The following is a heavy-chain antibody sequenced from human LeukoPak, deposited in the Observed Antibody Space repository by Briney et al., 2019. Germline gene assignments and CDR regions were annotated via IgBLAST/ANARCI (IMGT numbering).Heavy chain of an antibody. V-gene: IGHV3-23*01. CDR3: AKTGYYDSSGYYDY. Sequence: GGSLRLSCAASGFTFSSYAMSWVRQAPGKGLEWVSAISGSGGSTYYADSVKGRFTISRDNSKNTLYLQMNSLRAEDTAVYYCAKTGYYDSSGYYDYWGQGTLVTVSS. CDR2: ISGSGGST. CDR1: GFTFSSYA. D-gene: IGHD3-22*01. J-gene: IGHJ4*02.